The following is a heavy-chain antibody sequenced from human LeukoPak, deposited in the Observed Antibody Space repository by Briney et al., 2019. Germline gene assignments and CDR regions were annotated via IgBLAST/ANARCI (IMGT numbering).Heavy chain of an antibody. CDR3: ARGGTWLRPLDY. V-gene: IGHV4-59*01. D-gene: IGHD5-12*01. J-gene: IGHJ4*02. CDR2: IYYSGST. Sequence: SETLSLTCTVSGGSISSYYWSWIRQPPGKGLEWIGYIYYSGSTNYNPSLKSRVTISVDTSKNQFSLKLSSVTAADTAVSYCARGGTWLRPLDYWGQGTLVPVSS. CDR1: GGSISSYY.